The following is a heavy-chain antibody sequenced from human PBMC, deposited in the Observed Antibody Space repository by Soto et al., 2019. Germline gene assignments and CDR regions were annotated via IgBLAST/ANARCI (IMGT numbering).Heavy chain of an antibody. J-gene: IGHJ4*02. V-gene: IGHV3-23*01. CDR2: ISGSGGTS. CDR1: GFTFRSYA. D-gene: IGHD6-13*01. CDR3: AKGRGSSSNVDY. Sequence: EVQLLESGGGLIQPGGSLRLSCVASGFTFRSYAMSWVRRAPGKGLEWVSAISGSGGTSYFADSVRGRFTISRDNSNNPLSLHLSNLRVEDTAEYFCAKGRGSSSNVDYWGPGTLVTVSS.